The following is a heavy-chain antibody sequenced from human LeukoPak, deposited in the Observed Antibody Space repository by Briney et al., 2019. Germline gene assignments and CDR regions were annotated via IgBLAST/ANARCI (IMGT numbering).Heavy chain of an antibody. Sequence: ASVKVSCKASGYTFTGYYMHWVRQAPGKGLEWMGGFDPEDGETIYAQKFQGRVTMTEDTSTDTAYMELSSLRSEDTAVYYCATDLRSGSRGYWGQGTLVTVSS. CDR1: GYTFTGYY. CDR2: FDPEDGET. J-gene: IGHJ4*02. V-gene: IGHV1-24*01. D-gene: IGHD6-19*01. CDR3: ATDLRSGSRGY.